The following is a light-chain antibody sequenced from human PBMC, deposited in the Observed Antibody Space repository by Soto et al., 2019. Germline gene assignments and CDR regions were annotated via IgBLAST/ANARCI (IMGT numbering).Light chain of an antibody. Sequence: DIPMTQSPSSLSASVGDRVTITCRASQGVRAYLLWYQQRQGRAPKLLIYAASNSLSGVPSRFSGSGSGTNFTLTISNLQPDDFATYYCQQSYRTPHTFGQGTKLETK. CDR2: AAS. J-gene: IGKJ2*01. CDR1: QGVRAY. V-gene: IGKV1-39*01. CDR3: QQSYRTPHT.